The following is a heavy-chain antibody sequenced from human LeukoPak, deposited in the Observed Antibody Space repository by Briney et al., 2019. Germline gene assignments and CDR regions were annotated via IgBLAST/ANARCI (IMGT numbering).Heavy chain of an antibody. J-gene: IGHJ4*02. CDR3: ARGRHRIAAAGTGSDY. V-gene: IGHV4-34*01. Sequence: SETLSLTCTVSGGSISSYYWSWIRQPPGKGLEWIGEINHSGSTNYNPSLKSRVTISVDTSKNQFSLKLSSVTAADTAVYYCARGRHRIAAAGTGSDYWGQGTLVTVSS. CDR2: INHSGST. D-gene: IGHD6-13*01. CDR1: GGSISSYY.